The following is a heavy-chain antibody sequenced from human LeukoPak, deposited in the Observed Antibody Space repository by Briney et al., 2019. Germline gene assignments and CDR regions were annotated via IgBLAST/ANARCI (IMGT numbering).Heavy chain of an antibody. CDR2: ISHSGST. J-gene: IGHJ4*02. V-gene: IGHV4-31*03. Sequence: SETLSLTCTVSGGSISSGGYYWNWIRQHPQRGLEWIGYISHSGSTYYNPSLKSRVSIPVATSKIQFSLRLSSVTAADTAVYYCARSIYYYDSTGRYYFDYWGQGTLGTVSS. CDR3: ARSIYYYDSTGRYYFDY. CDR1: GGSISSGGYY. D-gene: IGHD3-22*01.